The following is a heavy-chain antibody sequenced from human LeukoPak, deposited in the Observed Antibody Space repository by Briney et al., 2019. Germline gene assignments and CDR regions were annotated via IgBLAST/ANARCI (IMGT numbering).Heavy chain of an antibody. D-gene: IGHD6-13*01. CDR2: INHSGST. V-gene: IGHV4-34*01. J-gene: IGHJ4*02. CDR3: AGSERSGIYFDY. Sequence: PSETLSLTCAVYGGSFSAYYWSWIRQPPGKGLEWIVEINHSGSTNYNPSLKSRVTISVDTSRNQFSLKVSSVTAADTAVYYCAGSERSGIYFDYWGQGTLVTVSS. CDR1: GGSFSAYY.